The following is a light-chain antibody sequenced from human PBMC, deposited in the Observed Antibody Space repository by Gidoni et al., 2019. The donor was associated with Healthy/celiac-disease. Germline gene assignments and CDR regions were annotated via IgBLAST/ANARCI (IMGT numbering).Light chain of an antibody. CDR1: QSISSY. CDR3: QQSYSTPIT. J-gene: IGKJ3*01. CDR2: GAS. V-gene: IGKV1-39*01. Sequence: DIQMTQSPSSLSASVGDRVTITCRASQSISSYLNWYQQKPGKVPKLLIYGASSLQSGVPSRFRGSGSGTDFTLTISSLQPEDFATYYCQQSYSTPITFGPGTKWISN.